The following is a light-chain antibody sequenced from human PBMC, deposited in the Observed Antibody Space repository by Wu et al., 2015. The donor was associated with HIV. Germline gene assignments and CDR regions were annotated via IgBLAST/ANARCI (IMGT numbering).Light chain of an antibody. V-gene: IGKV3-20*01. CDR3: QQYGSSPPP. J-gene: IGKJ3*01. CDR2: GAS. CDR1: QSVGTK. Sequence: EIVMTQSPGTLSMFPGERATLSCRASQSVGTKLAWYQQKPGQAPRLLIAGASSRATGIPDRFSGSGSGTDFTLTISRLEPEDFAVYYCQQYGSSPPPFGPGTKVDIK.